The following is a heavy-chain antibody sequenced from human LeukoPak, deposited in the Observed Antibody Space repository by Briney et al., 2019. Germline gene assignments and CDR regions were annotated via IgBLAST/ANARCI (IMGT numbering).Heavy chain of an antibody. CDR3: AKESNTAPYDAFDI. V-gene: IGHV4-59*12. CDR1: GGSISTYY. J-gene: IGHJ3*02. CDR2: IYYSGTT. D-gene: IGHD5-18*01. Sequence: SETLSLTCTVSGGSISTYYWSWIRQPPGEGLEWIGYIYYSGTTKYNPSLKSRVTMSVDTSKNQFSLKLSSVTAADTAVYYCAKESNTAPYDAFDIWGQGTMVTVSS.